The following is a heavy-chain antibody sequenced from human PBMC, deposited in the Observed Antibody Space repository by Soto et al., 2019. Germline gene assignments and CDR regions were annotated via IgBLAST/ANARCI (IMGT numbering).Heavy chain of an antibody. CDR1: GGSISSGGYS. V-gene: IGHV4-31*03. J-gene: IGHJ6*02. CDR2: IYYSGST. Sequence: PSETLSLTCTVSGGSISSGGYSWSWIRQHPGKGLEWIGYIYYSGSTYYNPSLKSRVTISVDTSKNQFSLKLSSVTAADTAVYYCARDVYGSGSTTYGMDVWGQGTTVTVSS. D-gene: IGHD3-10*01. CDR3: ARDVYGSGSTTYGMDV.